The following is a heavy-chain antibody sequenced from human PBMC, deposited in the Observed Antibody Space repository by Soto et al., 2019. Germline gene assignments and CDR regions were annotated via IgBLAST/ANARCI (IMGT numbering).Heavy chain of an antibody. CDR1: GDSIISSDFY. D-gene: IGHD3-3*02. Sequence: SETLSLTCTVSGDSIISSDFYWGWVRQPPGKGLEWIGSIFYLGSSYYNPSLKSRVTMSVDTSKNQFSLRLKSVTAADTALYFCARHSLALRKNNWFDPWGQGIMVTVSS. CDR3: ARHSLALRKNNWFDP. CDR2: IFYLGSS. J-gene: IGHJ5*02. V-gene: IGHV4-39*01.